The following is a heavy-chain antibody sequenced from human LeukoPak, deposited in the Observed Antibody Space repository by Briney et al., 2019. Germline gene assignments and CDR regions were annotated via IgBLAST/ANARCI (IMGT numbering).Heavy chain of an antibody. D-gene: IGHD6-13*01. CDR2: VNQDGSEK. V-gene: IGHV3-7*01. CDR1: GFTFSNYW. CDR3: ARDHPDSSSWYFDY. Sequence: GGSLRLSCAASGFTFSNYWMSWVRQAPGKGLEWVANVNQDGSEKYYVDFVKGRFTISRDNSKNTLYLQMNSLRAEDTAVYYCARDHPDSSSWYFDYWGQGTPVTVSS. J-gene: IGHJ4*02.